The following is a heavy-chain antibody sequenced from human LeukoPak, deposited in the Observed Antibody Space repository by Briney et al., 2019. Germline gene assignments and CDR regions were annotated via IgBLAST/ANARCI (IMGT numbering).Heavy chain of an antibody. CDR3: AKGSGGFDPWWVD. CDR2: IIPIFGTA. J-gene: IGHJ4*02. V-gene: IGHV1-69*05. CDR1: GGTFSSYA. Sequence: ASVKVSCKASGGTFSSYAISWVRQAPGQGLEWMGGIIPIFGTANYAQKFQGRVTITTDESTSTAYMELSSLRVEDTAVYYCAKGSGGFDPWWVDWGQGTLVTVSS. D-gene: IGHD2-15*01.